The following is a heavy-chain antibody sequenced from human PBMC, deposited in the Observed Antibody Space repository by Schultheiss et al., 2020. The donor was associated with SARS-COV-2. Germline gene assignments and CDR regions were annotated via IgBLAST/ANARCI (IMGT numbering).Heavy chain of an antibody. CDR3: ARGGREAFDY. CDR1: GFTFSSYA. Sequence: GGSLRLSCAASGFTFSSYAMSWVRQAPGKGLEWVSSISSSSSYTNYADSVKGRFTISRDNAKNSLYLQMNSLRAEDTAVYYCARGGREAFDYWGQGTLVTVSS. V-gene: IGHV3-21*01. CDR2: ISSSSSYT. J-gene: IGHJ4*02. D-gene: IGHD3-16*01.